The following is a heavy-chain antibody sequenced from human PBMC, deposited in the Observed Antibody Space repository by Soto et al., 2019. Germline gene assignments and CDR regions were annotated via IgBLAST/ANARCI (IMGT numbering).Heavy chain of an antibody. J-gene: IGHJ4*02. CDR2: IDPSDSYT. D-gene: IGHD3-22*01. V-gene: IGHV5-10-1*01. Sequence: PGESLKISCKGSGYSFTSYWISWVRQMPGKGLEWMGRIDPSDSYTNYSPSFQGHVTISADKSISTAYLQWSSLKASDTAMYYCARHPYYYDSSGYYYFDYWGQGTLVTVSS. CDR1: GYSFTSYW. CDR3: ARHPYYYDSSGYYYFDY.